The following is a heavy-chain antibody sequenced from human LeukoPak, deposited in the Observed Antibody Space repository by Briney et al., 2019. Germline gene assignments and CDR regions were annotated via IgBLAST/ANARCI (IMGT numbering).Heavy chain of an antibody. CDR3: ARGSSQLAY. CDR2: ISTSGGST. CDR1: GFTFNNYD. Sequence: GGSLRLSCAASGFTFNNYDMSWVRQAPGKGLEWVSSISTSGGSTYYADSVKGRFTISGDNSKSTLFLQMNSLRGDDTAVYYCARGSSQLAYWGQGTLVTASS. D-gene: IGHD3-16*01. V-gene: IGHV3-23*01. J-gene: IGHJ4*02.